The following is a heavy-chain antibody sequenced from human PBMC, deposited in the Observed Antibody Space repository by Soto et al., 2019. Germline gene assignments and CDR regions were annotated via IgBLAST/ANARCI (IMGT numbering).Heavy chain of an antibody. J-gene: IGHJ4*02. CDR3: ARDHHRYSGYDYVDY. Sequence: QVQLVESGGGLVKPGGSLRHSCAASGFTFSDYYMSWIRQAPGKGLEWVSYISSSSSYTNYADSVKGRFIISRDNAKNSLYLQMNSLRAEDTAVYYCARDHHRYSGYDYVDYWGQGTLVTVSS. V-gene: IGHV3-11*05. CDR1: GFTFSDYY. CDR2: ISSSSSYT. D-gene: IGHD5-12*01.